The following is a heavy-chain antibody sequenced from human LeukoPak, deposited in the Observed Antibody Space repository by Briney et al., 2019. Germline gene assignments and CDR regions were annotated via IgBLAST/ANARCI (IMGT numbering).Heavy chain of an antibody. D-gene: IGHD1-1*01. J-gene: IGHJ4*02. CDR2: IRYDGSNK. V-gene: IGHV3-30*02. CDR3: AKEAGEYNWNDAYSFDY. CDR1: GFTFSSYG. Sequence: GGSLRLSCAASGFTFSSYGMHWVRQAPGKGLEWVAFIRYDGSNKYYADSVKGRFTISRDNSKNTLYLQMNSLRAEDTAVYYCAKEAGEYNWNDAYSFDYWGQGTLVTVSS.